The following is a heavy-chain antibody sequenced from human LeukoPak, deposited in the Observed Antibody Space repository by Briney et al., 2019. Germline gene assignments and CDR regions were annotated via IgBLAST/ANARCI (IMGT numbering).Heavy chain of an antibody. CDR3: ARGQRWLQFEFAAYYYYYMDV. CDR1: GGSISSYY. J-gene: IGHJ6*03. V-gene: IGHV4-59*04. CDR2: IYYSGST. Sequence: SETLSLTCTVSGGSISSYYWSWIRQPPGKGLEWIGYIYYSGSTYYNPSLKSRVTISVDTSKNQFSLQLNSVTPEDTAVYYCARGQRWLQFEFAAYYYYYMDVWGKGTTVTVSS. D-gene: IGHD5-24*01.